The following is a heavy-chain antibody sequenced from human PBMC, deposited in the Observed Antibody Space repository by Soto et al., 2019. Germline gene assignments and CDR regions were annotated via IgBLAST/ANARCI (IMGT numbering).Heavy chain of an antibody. CDR1: GYTFTSYY. CDR2: IIPISGTA. D-gene: IGHD2-2*01. Sequence: SVKVSCKASGYTFTSYYMHWVRQAPGQGLEWMGGIIPISGTANYAQKFQGRVTITADESTSTAYMELSSLRSEDTAVYYCARSQGSSTSLEIYYYYYYGMDVWGQGTTVTVSS. J-gene: IGHJ6*02. CDR3: ARSQGSSTSLEIYYYYYYGMDV. V-gene: IGHV1-69*13.